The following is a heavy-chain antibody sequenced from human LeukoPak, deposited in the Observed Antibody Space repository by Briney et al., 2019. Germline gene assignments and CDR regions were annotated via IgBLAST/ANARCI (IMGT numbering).Heavy chain of an antibody. D-gene: IGHD3-22*01. CDR2: IIPILGIA. J-gene: IGHJ4*02. CDR1: GYTFTSYA. V-gene: IGHV1-69*04. CDR3: ARGPDYDSSGYWY. Sequence: ASVKVSCKASGYTFTSYAISWVRQAPGQGLEWMGRIIPILGIANYAQKFQGRVTITADKSTSTAYMELSSLRSEDTAVYYCARGPDYDSSGYWYWGQGTLVTVSS.